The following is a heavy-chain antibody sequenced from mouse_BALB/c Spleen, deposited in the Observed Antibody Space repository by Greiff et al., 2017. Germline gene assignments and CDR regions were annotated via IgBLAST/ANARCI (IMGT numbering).Heavy chain of an antibody. CDR3: ARNTVVAPFDY. V-gene: IGHV14-3*02. CDR1: GFNIKDTY. CDR2: IDPANGNT. Sequence: VQLQQSGAELVKPGASVKLSCTASGFNIKDTYMHWVKQRPEQGLEWIGRIDPANGNTKYDPKFQGKATITADTSSNTAYLQLSSLTSEDTAVYYCARNTVVAPFDYWGQGTSVTVSS. J-gene: IGHJ4*01. D-gene: IGHD1-1*01.